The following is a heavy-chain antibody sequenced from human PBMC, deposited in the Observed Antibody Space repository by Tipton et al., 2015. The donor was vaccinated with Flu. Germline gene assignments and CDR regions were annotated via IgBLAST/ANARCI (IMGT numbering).Heavy chain of an antibody. CDR1: GASISTNY. D-gene: IGHD3-10*01. V-gene: IGHV4-59*08. CDR3: ARLMKFRGVTPGYYVMDV. Sequence: TLSLTCTVSGASISTNYWSWIRQPPGKGLEWIGKIYHSGNTYYNPSLKSRVTISVDTSKNQSSLKLSSVTAADTAVYYCARLMKFRGVTPGYYVMDVWGQGTTVTVSS. CDR2: IYHSGNT. J-gene: IGHJ6*02.